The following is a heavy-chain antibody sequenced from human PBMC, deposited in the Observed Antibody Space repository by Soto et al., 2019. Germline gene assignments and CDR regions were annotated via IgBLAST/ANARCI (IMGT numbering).Heavy chain of an antibody. Sequence: PSETLSLTCAVSGGSISSSNWWSWVRQPPGKGLEWIGEIYHSGSTNYNPSLKSRVTISVDKSKNQFSLKLSSVTAADTAVYYCAVGYCSGGSCYPPNWFDPWGQGTLVTVSS. V-gene: IGHV4-4*02. CDR1: GGSISSSNW. CDR3: AVGYCSGGSCYPPNWFDP. D-gene: IGHD2-15*01. CDR2: IYHSGST. J-gene: IGHJ5*02.